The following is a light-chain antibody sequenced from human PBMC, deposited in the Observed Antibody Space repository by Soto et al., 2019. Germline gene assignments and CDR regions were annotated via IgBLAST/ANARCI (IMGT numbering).Light chain of an antibody. CDR2: DVN. CDR1: SSDIGGYKY. CDR3: CSYTSSTSLI. V-gene: IGLV2-14*03. J-gene: IGLJ6*01. Sequence: QSALTQPASVSGSPGQSITISCTGTSSDIGGYKYVSWYQQHPGKVPKLLIYDVNNRPSGVSDRFSGSKSGNTASLTISGPQAEDEAEYYCCSYTSSTSLIFGCGTQLTVL.